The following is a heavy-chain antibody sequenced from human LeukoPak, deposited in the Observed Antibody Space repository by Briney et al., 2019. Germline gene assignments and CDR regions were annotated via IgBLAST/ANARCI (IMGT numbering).Heavy chain of an antibody. D-gene: IGHD1-26*01. CDR3: ARSVGATGTGRFDP. Sequence: SETLSLTCTVSGGSISSYYWSWIRQPAGKGLEWIGYIYYSGSTNYNPSLKSRVTISVDTSKNQFPLKLSSVTAADTAVYYCARSVGATGTGRFDPWGQGTLVTVSS. V-gene: IGHV4-59*01. CDR2: IYYSGST. J-gene: IGHJ5*02. CDR1: GGSISSYY.